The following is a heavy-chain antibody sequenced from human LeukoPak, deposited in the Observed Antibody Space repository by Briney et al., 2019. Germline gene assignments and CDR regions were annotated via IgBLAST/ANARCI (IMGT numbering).Heavy chain of an antibody. CDR3: ARYHRLTGRGVISPLNP. J-gene: IGHJ5*02. V-gene: IGHV1-2*02. Sequence: ASANVSCKASGYTFTGYYMHWVRQAPGQGLEWMGWINPNSGGTNDAQKFQGRVTMTRDTSISTAYMELSRLRSDDTAVYYCARYHRLTGRGVISPLNPWGQGTLVTVSS. D-gene: IGHD3-10*01. CDR2: INPNSGGT. CDR1: GYTFTGYY.